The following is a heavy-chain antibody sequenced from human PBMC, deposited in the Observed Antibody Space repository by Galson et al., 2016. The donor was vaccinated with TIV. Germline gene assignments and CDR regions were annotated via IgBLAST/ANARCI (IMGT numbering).Heavy chain of an antibody. CDR3: SSASHLVPTVHHY. CDR2: INPAVGLI. D-gene: IGHD3-3*02. V-gene: IGHV1-69*04. CDR1: GGTFSSYD. J-gene: IGHJ4*02. Sequence: SVKVSCKASGGTFSSYDISWLRQIPGQGFEWMGRINPAVGLIKYAERFQGRFTITAAYMELSSLRSEDTAFYYCSSASHLVPTVHHYWGQGTLVTVSS.